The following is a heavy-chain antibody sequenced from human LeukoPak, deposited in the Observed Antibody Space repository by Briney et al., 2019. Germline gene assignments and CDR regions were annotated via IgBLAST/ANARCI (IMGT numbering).Heavy chain of an antibody. Sequence: HPGGSLRLSCAASGSTFNNYWMHWVRHAPGKGLEWVSRINERATIISYADSVKGRFTISRENARNTLYLQMNSLTAEDTAVYYCVRDLILVWTPGDDFDHWGQGTLVTVSS. D-gene: IGHD3-16*01. CDR3: VRDLILVWTPGDDFDH. CDR2: INERATII. CDR1: GSTFNNYW. J-gene: IGHJ4*02. V-gene: IGHV3-74*01.